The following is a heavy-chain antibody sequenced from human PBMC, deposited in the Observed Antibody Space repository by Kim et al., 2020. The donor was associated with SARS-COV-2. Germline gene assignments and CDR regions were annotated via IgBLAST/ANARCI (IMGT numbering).Heavy chain of an antibody. J-gene: IGHJ3*02. CDR1: GYTLTELS. Sequence: ASVKVSCKVSGYTLTELSMHWVRQAPGKGLEWMGGFDPEDGETIYAQKFQGRVTMTEDTSTDPAYMELSSLRSEDTAVYYCATEYSGSYALAGGDFDIWGQGTMVTVSS. D-gene: IGHD1-26*01. CDR2: FDPEDGET. V-gene: IGHV1-24*01. CDR3: ATEYSGSYALAGGDFDI.